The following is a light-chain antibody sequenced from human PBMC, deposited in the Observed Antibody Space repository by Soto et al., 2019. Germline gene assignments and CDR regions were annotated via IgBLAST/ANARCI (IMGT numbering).Light chain of an antibody. J-gene: IGLJ2*01. V-gene: IGLV2-23*01. CDR2: EGS. Sequence: QSALTQPASVSGSPGQSITISCTGTSSDVENYHLVSWYQQHAGKAPKLMIFEGSLRPSGVSNRFSGSKSGNTASLTISGLQAEDEADYYCCSYAGSRPLVFGGGTQLTVL. CDR1: SSDVENYHL. CDR3: CSYAGSRPLV.